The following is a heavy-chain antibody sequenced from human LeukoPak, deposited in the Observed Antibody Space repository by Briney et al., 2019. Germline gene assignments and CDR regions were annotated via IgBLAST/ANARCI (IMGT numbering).Heavy chain of an antibody. CDR2: ISAYNGNT. D-gene: IGHD6-19*01. CDR1: VYTFTSYG. V-gene: IGHV1-18*01. Sequence: ASEKVSCKASVYTFTSYGISWVRQAPAQGLEWMGWISAYNGNTNYAQNLQGRVTMTTDTSTSTAYMELRSLRSDDTAVYYCARNSSGRYDPNYFDYWGQGTLVTVSS. CDR3: ARNSSGRYDPNYFDY. J-gene: IGHJ4*02.